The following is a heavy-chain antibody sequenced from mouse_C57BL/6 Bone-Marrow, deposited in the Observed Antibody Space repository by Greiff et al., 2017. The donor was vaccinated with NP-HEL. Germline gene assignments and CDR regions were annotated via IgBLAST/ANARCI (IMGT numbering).Heavy chain of an antibody. J-gene: IGHJ3*01. CDR1: GFTFSSYG. Sequence: EVKLVESGGDLVKPGGSLKLSCAASGFTFSSYGMSWVRQTPDKRLEWVATISSGSSYTYYPDSVKGRFTISRDNAKNTLYLQMSSLKSEDTAMYYCASPYDYDVAWFAYGGQGTLVTVSA. D-gene: IGHD2-4*01. CDR3: ASPYDYDVAWFAY. V-gene: IGHV5-6*01. CDR2: ISSGSSYT.